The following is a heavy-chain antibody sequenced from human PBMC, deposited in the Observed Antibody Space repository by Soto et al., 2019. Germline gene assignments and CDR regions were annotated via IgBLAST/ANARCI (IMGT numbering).Heavy chain of an antibody. D-gene: IGHD2-2*01. CDR2: IYHSGST. CDR1: GGSISSGGYS. CDR3: ARANIAPAAAIYFDY. J-gene: IGHJ4*02. V-gene: IGHV4-30-2*01. Sequence: PSETLSLTCAVSGGSISSGGYSWSWIRQPPGKGLEWIGYIYHSGSTYYNPSLKSRVTISVDRSKNQFSLKLSSVTAADTAVYYCARANIAPAAAIYFDYWGQGTLVTVSS.